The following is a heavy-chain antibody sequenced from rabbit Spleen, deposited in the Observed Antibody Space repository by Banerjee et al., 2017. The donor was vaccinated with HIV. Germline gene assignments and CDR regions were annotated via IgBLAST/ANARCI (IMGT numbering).Heavy chain of an antibody. V-gene: IGHV1S29*01. Sequence: QEQLKATGGGLVQPGGSLPLSCTASGIVIMSNAMSWVRQTPGKGLEWIGDIYPGFGITNYASRVKVRFTISSDNAENMVELQMNSLTAADSATYCCARNANGGWDLWGPGTLVTVS. CDR2: IYPGFGIT. J-gene: IGHJ4*01. CDR3: ARNANGGWDL. D-gene: IGHD4-1*01. CDR1: GIVIMSNA.